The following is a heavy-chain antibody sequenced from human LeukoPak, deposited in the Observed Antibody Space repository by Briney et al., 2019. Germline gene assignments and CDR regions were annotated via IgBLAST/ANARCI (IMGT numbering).Heavy chain of an antibody. CDR1: GGSISSYY. D-gene: IGHD4-11*01. CDR2: IYTSGST. CDR3: AREYYSNPLLYFDY. J-gene: IGHJ4*02. V-gene: IGHV4-4*07. Sequence: PSETLSLTCTVSGGSISSYYWSWIRQPAGKGLEWIGRIYTSGSTNYNPSLKSRVTMSVDTSKNQFSLKLSSVTAADTAVYYCAREYYSNPLLYFDYWGQGTLVTVSS.